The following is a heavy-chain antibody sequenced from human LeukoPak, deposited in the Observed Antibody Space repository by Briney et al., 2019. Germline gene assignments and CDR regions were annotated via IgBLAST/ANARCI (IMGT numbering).Heavy chain of an antibody. CDR3: ARVAPNNWNDAFDI. CDR1: GFPLRGFE. Sequence: GGPLRLSFEAPGFPLRGFELTWVPQAQGKGLGWVSYISSSGSTIYYADSVKGRFTISRDNAKNSLYLQMNSLRAEDTAVYYCARVAPNNWNDAFDIWGQGTMVTVSS. CDR2: ISSSGSTI. V-gene: IGHV3-48*03. D-gene: IGHD1-1*01. J-gene: IGHJ3*02.